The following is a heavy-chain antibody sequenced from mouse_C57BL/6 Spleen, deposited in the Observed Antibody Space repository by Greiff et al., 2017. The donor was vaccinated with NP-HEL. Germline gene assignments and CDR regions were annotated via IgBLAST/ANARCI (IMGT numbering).Heavy chain of an antibody. J-gene: IGHJ1*03. D-gene: IGHD2-5*01. CDR3: ARDGSNYGWYFDV. V-gene: IGHV3-6*01. CDR1: GYSITSGYY. Sequence: EVQLVESGPGLVKPSQSLSLTCSVTGYSITSGYYWSWIRQFPGNKLEWMGYIRYDGSNNYNPSLKNRISITRDTSKNQFFLKLNSVTTEDTATYYCARDGSNYGWYFDVWGTGTTVTVSS. CDR2: IRYDGSN.